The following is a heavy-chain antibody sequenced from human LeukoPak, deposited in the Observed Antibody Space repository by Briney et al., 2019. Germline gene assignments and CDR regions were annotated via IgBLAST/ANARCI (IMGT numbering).Heavy chain of an antibody. Sequence: ASVKVSCKASGYTFTGYYMHWVRQAPGQGLEWMGWINPNSGGTNYAQKFQGRVTMTRDTSISTAYMELSRLRSDDTAVYFCARDLRYYYGSGIGGYFDYWGQGTLVTVSS. D-gene: IGHD3-10*01. CDR3: ARDLRYYYGSGIGGYFDY. J-gene: IGHJ4*02. CDR1: GYTFTGYY. CDR2: INPNSGGT. V-gene: IGHV1-2*02.